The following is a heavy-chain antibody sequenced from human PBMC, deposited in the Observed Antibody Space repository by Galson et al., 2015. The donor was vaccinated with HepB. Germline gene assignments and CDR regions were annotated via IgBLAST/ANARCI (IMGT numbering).Heavy chain of an antibody. D-gene: IGHD3-10*01. V-gene: IGHV3-48*02. Sequence: SLRLSCAASGFTFSSYSMNWVRQAPGKGLEWVSYISSSSSTIYYADSVKGRFTISRDNAKNSLYLQMNSLRDEDTAVYYCARHFPRVGGSGSYYGYWGQGTLVTVSS. CDR2: ISSSSSTI. J-gene: IGHJ4*02. CDR3: ARHFPRVGGSGSYYGY. CDR1: GFTFSSYS.